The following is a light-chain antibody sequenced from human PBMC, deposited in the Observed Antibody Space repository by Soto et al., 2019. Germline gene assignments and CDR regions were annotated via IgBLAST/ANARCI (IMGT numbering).Light chain of an antibody. J-gene: IGKJ5*01. CDR1: QSVSRY. Sequence: EIVLTQSPATLSLSPGERATLSCRASQSVSRYLAWYQQKPGQAPRLLIYDASNRATGIPARFSGRGYGADFTLTISSLEPEDFAVYYCQQRSNWPPITFGQGTRL. CDR2: DAS. CDR3: QQRSNWPPIT. V-gene: IGKV3-11*01.